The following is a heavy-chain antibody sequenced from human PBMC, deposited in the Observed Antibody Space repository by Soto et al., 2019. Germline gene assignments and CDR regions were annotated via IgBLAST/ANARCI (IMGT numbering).Heavy chain of an antibody. Sequence: SQTLSLTCAISGDSVSSNTASWNWIRQSPSRGLEWLGRTYFRSKWYNDYAVSVKSRIIINPDTSNNQFSLQLNSVTPEDTAVYYCASEFPYYVSSDSYLDYWGQGALVTVSS. D-gene: IGHD3-16*01. CDR2: TYFRSKWYN. V-gene: IGHV6-1*01. CDR1: GDSVSSNTAS. J-gene: IGHJ4*02. CDR3: ASEFPYYVSSDSYLDY.